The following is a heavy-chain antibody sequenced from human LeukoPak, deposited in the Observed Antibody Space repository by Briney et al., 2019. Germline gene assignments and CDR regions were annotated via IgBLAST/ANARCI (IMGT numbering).Heavy chain of an antibody. CDR3: ARLRTAAYYYGMDV. CDR2: IYYSGST. CDR1: GGSISGYY. V-gene: IGHV4-59*08. Sequence: SETLSLTCTVSGGSISGYYWSWIRQPPGQGLEWIGYIYYSGSTNYNPSLKSRVTISVDTSKNQFSLKLSSVTAADTAVYYCARLRTAAYYYGMDVWGQGTTVTVSS. J-gene: IGHJ6*02.